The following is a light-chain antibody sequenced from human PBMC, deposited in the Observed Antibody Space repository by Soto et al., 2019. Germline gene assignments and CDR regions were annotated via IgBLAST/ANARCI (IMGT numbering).Light chain of an antibody. V-gene: IGKV3-11*01. J-gene: IGKJ1*01. CDR3: QQRSNWPPT. CDR2: DAS. CDR1: QSVSSY. Sequence: EIVLTQSPATLSLSPGERATLSCRASQSVSSYLAWYQQKPGQAPRLLIYDASTRATGIPARLSGSGSGTDFTLTITSLEPEDFAVYYCQQRSNWPPTFGQGTKVDIK.